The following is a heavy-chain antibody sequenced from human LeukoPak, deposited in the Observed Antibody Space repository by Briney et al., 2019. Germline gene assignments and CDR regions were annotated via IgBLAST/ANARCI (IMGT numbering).Heavy chain of an antibody. CDR3: ARGVTYYYGSGSYFSYYMDV. Sequence: ASVKVSCKASGYTFTGYYMHWVRQAPGQGLEWMEWINPNSGGTNYAQKFQGRVTMTRDTSISTAYMELSRLRSDDTAVYYCARGVTYYYGSGSYFSYYMDVWGKGTTVTISS. CDR2: INPNSGGT. V-gene: IGHV1-2*02. D-gene: IGHD3-10*01. J-gene: IGHJ6*03. CDR1: GYTFTGYY.